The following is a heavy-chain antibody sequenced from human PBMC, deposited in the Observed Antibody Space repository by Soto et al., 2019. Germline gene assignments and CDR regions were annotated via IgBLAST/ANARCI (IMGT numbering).Heavy chain of an antibody. J-gene: IGHJ4*02. CDR3: ARERAILVPGTGDFDH. Sequence: QVQLVQSGAEVKKPGSSVKASCKASGGTFSGYAISWVRQAPGQGLEWMGGIIPVLGTTNYAQKFQGRVTISADESTSTAYMDLSSLRSDDTAVYYCARERAILVPGTGDFDHWGQGTLVTVSS. CDR1: GGTFSGYA. V-gene: IGHV1-69*01. D-gene: IGHD6-19*01. CDR2: IIPVLGTT.